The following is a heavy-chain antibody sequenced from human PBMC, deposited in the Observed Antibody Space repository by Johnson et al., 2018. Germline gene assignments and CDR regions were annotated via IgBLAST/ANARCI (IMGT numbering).Heavy chain of an antibody. Sequence: QVQLQESGGDLVQPGGSLRLSCTASGFTFSNYGMNWVRQTPGKGLEWVAVIWHDGSKHYYAASVKGRFTISRDNSKNTAHLQMYTLRVEGTAVYYWAREDGRGAEYLQHWGQGTQVTVSA. CDR1: GFTFSNYG. CDR3: AREDGRGAEYLQH. CDR2: IWHDGSKH. V-gene: IGHV3-33*08. J-gene: IGHJ1*01. D-gene: IGHD2-15*01.